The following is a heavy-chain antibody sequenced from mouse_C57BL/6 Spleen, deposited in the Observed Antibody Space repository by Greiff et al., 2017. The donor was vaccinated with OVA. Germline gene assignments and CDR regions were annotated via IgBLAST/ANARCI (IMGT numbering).Heavy chain of an antibody. CDR3: ARRIDYYGSSYAMDY. V-gene: IGHV1-26*01. Sequence: EVQLQQSGPELVKPGASVKISCKASGYTFTDYYMNWVKQSHGKSLEWIGDINPNNGGTSYNQKFKGKATLTVDKSSSTAYMELRSLTSEDSAVYYCARRIDYYGSSYAMDYWGQGTSVTVSS. CDR2: INPNNGGT. D-gene: IGHD1-1*01. CDR1: GYTFTDYY. J-gene: IGHJ4*01.